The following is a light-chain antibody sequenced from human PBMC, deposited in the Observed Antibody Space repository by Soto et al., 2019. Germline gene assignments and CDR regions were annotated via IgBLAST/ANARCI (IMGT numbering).Light chain of an antibody. CDR1: QTIKSD. CDR2: GAS. Sequence: IAMTQSPATLSVSPGERVTLSCKASQTIKSDLAWYQEKPGPAPRLIMYGASTRATDIPARFSGSGSGTEFTLTISSLQSEDFAVYYCQQYVRAPWTFGQGTKVDIK. CDR3: QQYVRAPWT. V-gene: IGKV3-15*01. J-gene: IGKJ1*01.